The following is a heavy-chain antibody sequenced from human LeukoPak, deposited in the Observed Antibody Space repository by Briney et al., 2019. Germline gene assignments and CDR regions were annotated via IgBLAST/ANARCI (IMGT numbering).Heavy chain of an antibody. D-gene: IGHD3-22*01. CDR3: GCEIVVVSSPFDI. J-gene: IGHJ3*02. Sequence: LVKVSCKASGYTFTDYYMHWVRQAPGQGLEWMGRIIPILGIANYAQKFQGRVTITADKSTSTAYMELSSLRSEDTAVYYCGCEIVVVSSPFDIWGQGTMVTVSS. CDR1: GYTFTDYY. CDR2: IIPILGIA. V-gene: IGHV1-69*02.